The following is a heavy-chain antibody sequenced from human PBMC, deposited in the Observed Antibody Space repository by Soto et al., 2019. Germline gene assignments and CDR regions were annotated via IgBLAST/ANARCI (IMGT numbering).Heavy chain of an antibody. V-gene: IGHV4-59*01. CDR2: IYYSGST. CDR1: GGSISSYY. CDR3: ARGPDTAIWDY. J-gene: IGHJ4*02. D-gene: IGHD5-18*01. Sequence: SETLSLTCTVSGGSISSYYWSWIRQPPGKGLEWIGYIYYSGSTNYNPSLKSRVTISVDTSKNQFSLKLSSVTAADTAVYYCARGPDTAIWDYWGQGTLVTVSS.